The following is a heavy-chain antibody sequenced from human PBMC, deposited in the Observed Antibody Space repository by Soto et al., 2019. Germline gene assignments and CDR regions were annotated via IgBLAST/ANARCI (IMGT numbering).Heavy chain of an antibody. V-gene: IGHV6-1*01. J-gene: IGHJ6*02. Sequence: SQTLSLTCVISGDSVSSNTASWNWIRQSPSRGLEWLGRTYFRSKWYNDYAVSVKSRIIINPDTSNNQLSLQLNSVTPEDTALYYCAKGSSASCYSNMDVWGQGTTVTVSS. CDR2: TYFRSKWYN. CDR3: AKGSSASCYSNMDV. D-gene: IGHD2-2*01. CDR1: GDSVSSNTAS.